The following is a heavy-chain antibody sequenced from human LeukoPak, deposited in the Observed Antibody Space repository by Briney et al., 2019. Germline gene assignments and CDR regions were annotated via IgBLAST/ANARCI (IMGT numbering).Heavy chain of an antibody. V-gene: IGHV4-31*03. J-gene: IGHJ3*02. CDR3: ARAEDPTRAFDI. CDR1: GGSISRGGYY. Sequence: PSQTLSLTCTVSGGSISRGGYYWSWIRQHPGKGLEWIGYIYYSGSTYYNPSLKSRVTISVDTSKNQFSLKLSSVTAADTAVYYCARAEDPTRAFDIWGQGTMVTVSS. CDR2: IYYSGST.